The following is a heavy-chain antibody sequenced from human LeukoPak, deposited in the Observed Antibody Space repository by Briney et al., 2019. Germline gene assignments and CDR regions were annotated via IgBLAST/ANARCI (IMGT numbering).Heavy chain of an antibody. V-gene: IGHV1-69*05. CDR1: GGTFSSYA. CDR2: IIPIFGTA. Sequence: SVKVSCKASGGTFSSYAISWVRQAPGQGLEWMGRIIPIFGTANYAQKFQGRDTITTDESTSTDYMELSSLRSEDTAVYYCARAKGELRAFDIWGQGTMATVSS. D-gene: IGHD1-26*01. CDR3: ARAKGELRAFDI. J-gene: IGHJ3*02.